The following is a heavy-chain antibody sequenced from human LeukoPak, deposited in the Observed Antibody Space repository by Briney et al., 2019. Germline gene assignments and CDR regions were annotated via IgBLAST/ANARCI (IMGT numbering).Heavy chain of an antibody. J-gene: IGHJ5*02. CDR2: INSDGSST. D-gene: IGHD4-17*01. CDR3: ARGTYGDYGGWFDP. V-gene: IGHV3-74*01. Sequence: GGSLRLSCAASGFTFSSYWMHWVRQAPGKGLVWVSRINSDGSSTSYADSVKGRFTISRDNAKNTLYLQLNSLRAEDTAVYYCARGTYGDYGGWFDPWGQGTLVTVSS. CDR1: GFTFSSYW.